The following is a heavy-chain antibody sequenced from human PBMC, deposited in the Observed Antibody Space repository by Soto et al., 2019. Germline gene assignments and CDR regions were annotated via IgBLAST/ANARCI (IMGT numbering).Heavy chain of an antibody. Sequence: SVKVSCKASGGTFSSYTISWVRQAPGQGLEWLGRIIPILGIANYAQKFQGRVTITADKSTSTAYMELSSLRSEDTAVYYCARDSQGYCSGGSCYADVFDIWGEGTKVIVSS. CDR2: IIPILGIA. J-gene: IGHJ3*02. V-gene: IGHV1-69*04. D-gene: IGHD2-15*01. CDR1: GGTFSSYT. CDR3: ARDSQGYCSGGSCYADVFDI.